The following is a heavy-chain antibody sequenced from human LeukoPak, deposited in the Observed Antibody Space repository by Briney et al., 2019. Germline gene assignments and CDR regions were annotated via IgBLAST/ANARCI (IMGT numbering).Heavy chain of an antibody. CDR3: ARESTYNYAYAIDY. V-gene: IGHV3-7*01. J-gene: IGHJ4*02. CDR1: GFTFSNYW. Sequence: GGSLRLSCAASGFTFSNYWMTWVRQAPGKGLEWVANMKQDGSEIYYVDSVKGRFSISRDNTKSSLYLQMNSLRAEDTAVYYCARESTYNYAYAIDYWGLGTLVTVSS. D-gene: IGHD5-18*01. CDR2: MKQDGSEI.